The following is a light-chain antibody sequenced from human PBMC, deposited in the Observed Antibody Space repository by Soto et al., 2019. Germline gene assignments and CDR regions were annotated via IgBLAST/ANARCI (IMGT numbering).Light chain of an antibody. V-gene: IGLV2-14*03. J-gene: IGLJ1*01. CDR1: SGDIGGNNY. Sequence: QSALTQPASVSGSPGQSITISCTGTSGDIGGNNYVSWYQQHPGKAPKLMIYDVSDRASGASSRFSGSKSGNTASLTISGLQPEDEADYYCSSFTWTSTFFGTGTKVNVL. CDR2: DVS. CDR3: SSFTWTSTF.